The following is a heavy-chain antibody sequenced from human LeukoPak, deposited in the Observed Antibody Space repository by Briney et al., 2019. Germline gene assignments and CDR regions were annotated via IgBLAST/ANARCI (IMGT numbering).Heavy chain of an antibody. J-gene: IGHJ6*02. CDR1: GFTFSSYG. CDR3: ANPGGYYYYGMDV. D-gene: IGHD3-16*01. V-gene: IGHV3-30*18. CDR2: ISYDGSNK. Sequence: PGRSLRLSCAASGFTFSSYGMHWVRQAPGKGLEWVAVISYDGSNKYYADSVKGRFTISRDNSKNTLYLQMNSLRAEDTAVYYRANPGGYYYYGMDVWGQGTTVTVSS.